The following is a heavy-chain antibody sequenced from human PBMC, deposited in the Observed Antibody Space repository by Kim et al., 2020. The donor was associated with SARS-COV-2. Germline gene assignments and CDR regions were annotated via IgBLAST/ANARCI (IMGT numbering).Heavy chain of an antibody. CDR1: GFTFSSYS. D-gene: IGHD2-2*01. V-gene: IGHV3-21*04. Sequence: GGSLRLSCAASGFTFSSYSMNWVRQAPGKGLEWVSSISSSSSYIYYADSVKGRFTISRDNAKNSLYLQMNSLRAEDTAVYYCARVAYCSSTSCYQWGAFDYWGQGTLVTVSS. J-gene: IGHJ4*02. CDR2: ISSSSSYI. CDR3: ARVAYCSSTSCYQWGAFDY.